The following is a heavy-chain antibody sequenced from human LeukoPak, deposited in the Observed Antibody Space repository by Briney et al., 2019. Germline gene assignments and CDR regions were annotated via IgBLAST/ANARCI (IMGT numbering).Heavy chain of an antibody. CDR2: IYQSGST. D-gene: IGHD2-21*01. V-gene: IGHV4-4*02. CDR1: GGSLSSSNW. Sequence: SETLSLTCAVSGGSLSSSNWWRWVRQPPGKGLEWIGDIYQSGSTNYNSSLKSRVTISVDKSKNQFSLKLSSVTAADTAVYYCARDAVEGGYWGQGTLVTVSS. J-gene: IGHJ4*02. CDR3: ARDAVEGGY.